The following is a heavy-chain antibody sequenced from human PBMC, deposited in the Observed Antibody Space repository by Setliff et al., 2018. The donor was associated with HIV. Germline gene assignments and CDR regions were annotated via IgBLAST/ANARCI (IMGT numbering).Heavy chain of an antibody. J-gene: IGHJ4*02. Sequence: ASVKVSCKASGYTFTGYYMHWVRQAPGQGLEWMGWINPNSGGTNYAQKFQGRVTMTRDTSISTAYMELSRLRSDDTAVYYCARVQRHSGWYEGNYFDYWGQGTLVTVSS. CDR2: INPNSGGT. D-gene: IGHD6-19*01. CDR1: GYTFTGYY. CDR3: ARVQRHSGWYEGNYFDY. V-gene: IGHV1-2*02.